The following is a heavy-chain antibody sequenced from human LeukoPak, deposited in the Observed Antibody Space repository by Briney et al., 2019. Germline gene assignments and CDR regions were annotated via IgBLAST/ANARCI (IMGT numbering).Heavy chain of an antibody. CDR2: IRYDGSNK. Sequence: GGSLRLSCAASGFTFSSYGMHWVRQALGKGLEWVAFIRYDGSNKYYADSVKGRFTISRDNSKNTLYLQMNSLRAEDTAVYYCAKDYDSSGYLNYFDYWGQGTLVTVSS. D-gene: IGHD3-22*01. CDR3: AKDYDSSGYLNYFDY. CDR1: GFTFSSYG. J-gene: IGHJ4*02. V-gene: IGHV3-30*02.